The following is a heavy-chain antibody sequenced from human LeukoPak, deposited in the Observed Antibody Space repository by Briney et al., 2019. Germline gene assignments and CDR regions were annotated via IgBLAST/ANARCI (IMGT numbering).Heavy chain of an antibody. Sequence: SETLSLTCSVSGYSISPHFHWGWVRQPPGKGLEWIGSIHHDGSTFYNPSLKSRVTLSLDTSKNQFSLQLTSVTAADTATYYCARDRFDYGEYEFDYWGQGALVTVSS. V-gene: IGHV4-38-2*02. CDR2: IHHDGST. CDR1: GYSISPHFH. CDR3: ARDRFDYGEYEFDY. D-gene: IGHD4-17*01. J-gene: IGHJ4*02.